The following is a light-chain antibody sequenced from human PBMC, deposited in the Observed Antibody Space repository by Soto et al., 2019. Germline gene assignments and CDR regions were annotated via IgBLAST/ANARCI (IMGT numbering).Light chain of an antibody. J-gene: IGKJ2*01. Sequence: DIMMTQSPDSLAVSLGERATINCKSSQSVLSSSNNKNFLAWYQQKPGQSPMLLIYWASTRESGVPDRFSGSGSGTDFTLTISSLQAEDVAVYYCQQYYSIPYTFGQGTKLEIK. CDR3: QQYYSIPYT. V-gene: IGKV4-1*01. CDR2: WAS. CDR1: QSVLSSSNNKNF.